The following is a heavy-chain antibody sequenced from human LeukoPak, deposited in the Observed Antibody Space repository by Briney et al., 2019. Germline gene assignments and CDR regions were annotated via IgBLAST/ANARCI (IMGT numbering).Heavy chain of an antibody. CDR3: ATDLGSGRRNDAFDI. D-gene: IGHD3-10*01. Sequence: GGSLRLSCAASGFTFSSYAMSWVRQAPGKGLEWVSVISGSGGSTYYADSVKGRFTISRDNSKNTLYLQMNSLKTEDTAVYYCATDLGSGRRNDAFDIWGQGTMVTVSS. V-gene: IGHV3-23*01. J-gene: IGHJ3*02. CDR1: GFTFSSYA. CDR2: ISGSGGST.